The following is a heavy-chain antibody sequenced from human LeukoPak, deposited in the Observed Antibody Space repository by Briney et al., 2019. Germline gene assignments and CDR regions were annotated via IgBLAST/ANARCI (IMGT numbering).Heavy chain of an antibody. CDR3: ARRRDGYNYDY. D-gene: IGHD5-24*01. V-gene: IGHV4-61*02. J-gene: IGHJ4*02. CDR2: IYTSGST. Sequence: SQTLSLTCTVSGGSISSGGYYWSWIRQPAGKGLEWIGRIYTSGSTNYNPSLKSRVTISVDTSKNQFSLKLSSVTAADTAVYYCARRRDGYNYDYWGQGTLVTVFS. CDR1: GGSISSGGYY.